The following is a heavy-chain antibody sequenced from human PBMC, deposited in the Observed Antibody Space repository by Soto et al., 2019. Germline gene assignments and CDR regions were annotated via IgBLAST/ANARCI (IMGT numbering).Heavy chain of an antibody. V-gene: IGHV4-59*08. CDR1: GGSISGYY. CDR2: IYYSGST. J-gene: IGHJ4*02. CDR3: ARRHHYDILTLDY. Sequence: QVQLQESGPGLVKPSETLSLTCTVSGGSISGYYWSWIRQPPGKGLEWIGYIYYSGSTKYNPSLKSRVTISVDTSKNQFSLKVSSVTAADTAVCYCARRHHYDILTLDYWGQGTLLTVSS. D-gene: IGHD3-9*01.